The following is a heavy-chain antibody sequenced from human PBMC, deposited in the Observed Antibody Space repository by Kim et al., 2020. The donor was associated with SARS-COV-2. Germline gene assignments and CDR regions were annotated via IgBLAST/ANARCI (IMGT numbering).Heavy chain of an antibody. V-gene: IGHV3-33*01. Sequence: GGSLRLSCAASGFTFSSYGMHWVRQAPGKGLEWVAVIWYDGSNKYYADSVKGRFTISRDNSKNTLYLQMNSLRAEDTAVYYCARDAGWAYSSSWYYYGMDVWGQGTTVTVSS. CDR2: IWYDGSNK. J-gene: IGHJ6*02. CDR1: GFTFSSYG. D-gene: IGHD6-13*01. CDR3: ARDAGWAYSSSWYYYGMDV.